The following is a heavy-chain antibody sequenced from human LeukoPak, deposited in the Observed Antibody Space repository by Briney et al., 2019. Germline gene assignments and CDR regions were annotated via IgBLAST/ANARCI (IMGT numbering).Heavy chain of an antibody. CDR3: TTLELLWFGELLSGSIYGMDV. D-gene: IGHD3-10*01. CDR2: IKSKTDGGTT. V-gene: IGHV3-15*01. CDR1: GFTFSNAW. J-gene: IGHJ6*04. Sequence: GGSLRLSCAASGFTFSNAWMSWVRQAPGKGREWVGRIKSKTDGGTTDYAAPVKGGFTISRDDSKNTLYLQMNSLKTEDTAVYYCTTLELLWFGELLSGSIYGMDVWGKGTTVTVSS.